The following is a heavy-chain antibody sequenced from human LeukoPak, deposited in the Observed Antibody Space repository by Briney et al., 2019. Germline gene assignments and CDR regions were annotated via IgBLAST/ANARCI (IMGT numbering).Heavy chain of an antibody. J-gene: IGHJ6*02. Sequence: SETLSLTCAVYGGSFSGYYWSWIRQPPGKGLEWIGEINHSGSTNYNPSLKSRVTISVDTSKNQFSLKLSSVTAADTAVYYCARGPSFSFRHYYYYGMDVWGQGTTVTVSS. CDR1: GGSFSGYY. CDR2: INHSGST. V-gene: IGHV4-34*01. D-gene: IGHD3-3*02. CDR3: ARGPSFSFRHYYYYGMDV.